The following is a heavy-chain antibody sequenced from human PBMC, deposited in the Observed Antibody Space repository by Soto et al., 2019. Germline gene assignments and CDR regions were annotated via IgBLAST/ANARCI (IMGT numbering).Heavy chain of an antibody. CDR3: ASCSTSCYNWNYVFDY. CDR2: IYYSGST. J-gene: IGHJ4*02. Sequence: SETLSLTCTVSGGSISSSSYYWGWIRQPPGKGLEWIGSIYYSGSTYYNPSLKSRVTISVDTSKNPFSLMLSSVTAADTAVYYCASCSTSCYNWNYVFDYWGQGTLVTVSS. CDR1: GGSISSSSYY. V-gene: IGHV4-39*01. D-gene: IGHD2-2*02.